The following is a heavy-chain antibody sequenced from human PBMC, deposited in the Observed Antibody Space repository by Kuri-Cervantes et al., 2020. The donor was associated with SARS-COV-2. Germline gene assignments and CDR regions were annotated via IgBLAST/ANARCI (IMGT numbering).Heavy chain of an antibody. CDR1: GFIFNDYS. J-gene: IGHJ3*02. Sequence: GESLKISCAASGFIFNDYSMGWIRQAPGKGLEWVSYISSSGNNMYYADSVKGRFTISRDNSKNTLYLQMNSLRAEDTAVYYCARESTGEGAFDIWGQGTMVTVSS. CDR2: ISSSGNNM. CDR3: ARESTGEGAFDI. D-gene: IGHD7-27*01. V-gene: IGHV3-11*04.